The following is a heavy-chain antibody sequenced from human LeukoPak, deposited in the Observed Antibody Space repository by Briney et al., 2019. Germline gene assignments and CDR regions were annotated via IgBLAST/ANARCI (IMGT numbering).Heavy chain of an antibody. J-gene: IGHJ3*02. V-gene: IGHV3-74*01. D-gene: IGHD2-8*01. CDR2: ISGDEIWT. CDR1: GFTFSSYA. Sequence: GESLRLSCAASGFTFSSYAMHWVRQAPGKGLVWVSRISGDEIWTSYADSVKGRFIISRDNAKNTLYLQMNSLRTEDTAVYYCAREYNGGPKQTDAFDIWGQGTMVTVSS. CDR3: AREYNGGPKQTDAFDI.